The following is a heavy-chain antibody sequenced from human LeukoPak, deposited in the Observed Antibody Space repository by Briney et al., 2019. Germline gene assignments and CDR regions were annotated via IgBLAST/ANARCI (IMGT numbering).Heavy chain of an antibody. Sequence: GGSLRLSCAASGFTFDDYAMHWVRQAPGKGLEWVSGISWNSGSIGYADSVKGRFTISRDNAKNSLYLQMNSLRAEDTALYYCARVCGDWPKYYLDCWGQGTLVTVSS. CDR1: GFTFDDYA. CDR2: ISWNSGSI. J-gene: IGHJ4*02. D-gene: IGHD2-21*02. CDR3: ARVCGDWPKYYLDC. V-gene: IGHV3-9*01.